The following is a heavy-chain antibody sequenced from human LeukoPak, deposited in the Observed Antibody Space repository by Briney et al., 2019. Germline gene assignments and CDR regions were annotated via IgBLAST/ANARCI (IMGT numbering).Heavy chain of an antibody. D-gene: IGHD3-3*01. J-gene: IGHJ6*03. CDR1: GFTFSSYS. Sequence: GGSLRLSCAASGFTFSSYSMNWVRQAPGKGLEWVSSISSSSSFLYYADSVKGRFTISRDNAKNSLYLQMNSLRAEDTAVYYCARVAQYYDFWSGYSTEYYYYYMDVWGKGTTVTVSS. CDR3: ARVAQYYDFWSGYSTEYYYYYMDV. CDR2: ISSSSSFL. V-gene: IGHV3-21*01.